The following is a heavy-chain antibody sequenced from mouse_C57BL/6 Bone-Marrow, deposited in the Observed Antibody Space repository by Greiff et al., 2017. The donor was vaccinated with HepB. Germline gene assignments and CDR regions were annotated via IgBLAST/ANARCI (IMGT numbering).Heavy chain of an antibody. D-gene: IGHD4-1*01. CDR2: IYPRSGNT. Sequence: VQLQHSGAELARPGASVKLSCKASGYTFTSYGISWVKQRTGQGLEWIGEIYPRSGNTYYNEKFKGKATLTADKYSSTAYMELRSLTSEDSAVYYCARWDCLAYWGQGTLVTVSA. V-gene: IGHV1-81*01. J-gene: IGHJ3*01. CDR1: GYTFTSYG. CDR3: ARWDCLAY.